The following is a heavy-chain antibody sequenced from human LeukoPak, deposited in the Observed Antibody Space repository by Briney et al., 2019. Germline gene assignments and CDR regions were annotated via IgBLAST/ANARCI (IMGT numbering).Heavy chain of an antibody. J-gene: IGHJ4*02. D-gene: IGHD2-21*02. CDR1: GYTFTSFG. CDR2: ISAYNGNT. V-gene: IGHV1-18*01. Sequence: ASVKVSGKASGYTFTSFGISWVGQAAGQGREWMGWISAYNGNTNYAQKLQGRVTMTTDTSTSTAYMELRSLRSDDTAVYYCARAMTGDPDYWGQGTLVTVSS. CDR3: ARAMTGDPDY.